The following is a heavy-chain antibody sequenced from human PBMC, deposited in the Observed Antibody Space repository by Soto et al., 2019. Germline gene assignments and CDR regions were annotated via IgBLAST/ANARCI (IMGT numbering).Heavy chain of an antibody. V-gene: IGHV4-34*01. CDR1: GVSFSGYY. J-gene: IGHJ4*02. CDR2: INHSGST. CDR3: ARAQTMVRGVERQDYFDY. Sequence: PSETLSLTCAVYGVSFSGYYWIWIRQPPGKGLEWIGEINHSGSTNYNPSLKSRVTISVDTSKNQFSLKLSSVTAADTAVYYCARAQTMVRGVERQDYFDYWGQGTLVTVSS. D-gene: IGHD3-10*01.